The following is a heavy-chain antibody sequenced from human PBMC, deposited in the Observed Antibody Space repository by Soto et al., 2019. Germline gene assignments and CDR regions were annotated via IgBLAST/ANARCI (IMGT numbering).Heavy chain of an antibody. J-gene: IGHJ2*01. CDR3: AKDRFKYYYDSSGPGYFDL. CDR1: GFTFSSYA. CDR2: ISGGGGST. D-gene: IGHD3-22*01. V-gene: IGHV3-23*01. Sequence: GGSLRLSCAASGFTFSSYAMSWVRQAPGKGLEWVSAISGGGGSTYYADSVKGRFTISRDNSKNTLYLQMNSLRAEGTAVYYCAKDRFKYYYDSSGPGYFDLWGRGTLVTVSS.